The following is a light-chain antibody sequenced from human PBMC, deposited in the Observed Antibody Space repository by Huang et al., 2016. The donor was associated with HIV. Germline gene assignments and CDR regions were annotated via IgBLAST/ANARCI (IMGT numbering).Light chain of an antibody. CDR2: AAS. V-gene: IGKV3-15*01. CDR3: QQHNSWPRT. J-gene: IGKJ1*01. CDR1: QSIGSN. Sequence: EIVMTQSPATLSVSPGERATLSCRASQSIGSNLAWYQQRRCQAPRLLLDAASTRATGIPARFSGSGSWTEFTLTVSSLQSEDFAVYYCQQHNSWPRTFGQGTRV.